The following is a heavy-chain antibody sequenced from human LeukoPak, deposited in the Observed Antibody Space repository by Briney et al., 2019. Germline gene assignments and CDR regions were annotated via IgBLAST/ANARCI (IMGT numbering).Heavy chain of an antibody. CDR1: SGSFSGFY. V-gene: IGHV4-34*01. D-gene: IGHD1-26*01. CDR3: ARYSGSYPGFDY. CDR2: INHSGST. Sequence: SETLSLTCAVYSGSFSGFYWSWIRQSPGKGLEWIGEINHSGSTNYNPSLKSRVTISVDTSKNQFSLKLRSVTAADTAVYYCARYSGSYPGFDYWGQGTLVTVSS. J-gene: IGHJ4*02.